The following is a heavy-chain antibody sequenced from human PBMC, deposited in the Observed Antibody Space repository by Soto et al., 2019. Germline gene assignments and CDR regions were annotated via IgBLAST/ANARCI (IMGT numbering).Heavy chain of an antibody. Sequence: SETLSLTCAVYGGSFSGYYWSWIRQPPGKGLEWIGEINHSGSTNYNPSLKSRVTISVDTSKNQFSLKLSSVTAADTAAHYCGGGWSNFRGVPKHGGYYYGMDVWGQGTTVTVSS. CDR1: GGSFSGYY. CDR3: GGGWSNFRGVPKHGGYYYGMDV. V-gene: IGHV4-34*01. J-gene: IGHJ6*02. D-gene: IGHD4-17*01. CDR2: INHSGST.